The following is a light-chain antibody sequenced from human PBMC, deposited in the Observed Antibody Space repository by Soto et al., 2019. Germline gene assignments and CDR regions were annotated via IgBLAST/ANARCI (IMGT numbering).Light chain of an antibody. CDR3: QQQKSYPGT. CDR2: KVS. Sequence: DIQVTPSPSTLSASVGDRVTITCRARQAVDDWLAWYKQKPGEAPKVLIYKVSSLETGVPSRFSGSGSGTEFSLTISRLQADDFATYYCQQQKSYPGTFGQGTKVDI. CDR1: QAVDDW. J-gene: IGKJ1*01. V-gene: IGKV1-5*03.